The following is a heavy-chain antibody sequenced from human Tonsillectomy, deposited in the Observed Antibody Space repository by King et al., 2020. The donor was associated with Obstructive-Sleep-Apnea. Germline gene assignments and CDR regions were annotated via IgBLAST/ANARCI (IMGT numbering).Heavy chain of an antibody. V-gene: IGHV3-48*04. CDR1: GFTFSSYS. D-gene: IGHD1-14*01. J-gene: IGHJ6*02. Sequence: VQLVESGGGLVQPGGSLRLSCAVSGFTFSSYSMNWVRQAPGKGLEWVSYISSSSSTIYYADSVKGRFTISRDNAKNSLYLQMNSLRAEDTAVYYCAREIGIIGTHWGMHVWGQGTTVTVSS. CDR2: ISSSSSTI. CDR3: AREIGIIGTHWGMHV.